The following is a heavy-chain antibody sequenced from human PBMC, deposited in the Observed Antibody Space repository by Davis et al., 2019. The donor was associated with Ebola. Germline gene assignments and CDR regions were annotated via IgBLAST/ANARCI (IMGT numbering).Heavy chain of an antibody. CDR3: ARGRKVAKMGSWFDP. V-gene: IGHV1-69*05. CDR1: GGTFSSYA. Sequence: AALVKVSCKASGGTFSSYAISWVRQAPGQGLEWMGRVVPMFETETYAQKFQGRVTMTRNTSISTAYMELSSLTSEDTAVYYCARGRKVAKMGSWFDPWGQGTLVTVSS. CDR2: VVPMFETE. D-gene: IGHD5-12*01. J-gene: IGHJ5*02.